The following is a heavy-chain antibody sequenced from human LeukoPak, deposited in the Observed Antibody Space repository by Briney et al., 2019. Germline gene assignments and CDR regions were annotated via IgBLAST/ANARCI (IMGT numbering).Heavy chain of an antibody. J-gene: IGHJ4*02. CDR3: ARHRIAARLPDY. Sequence: GRSLRLSCAASGFTFSSYAMHWVRRAPGKGLEWVAVISYDGSNKYYADSVKGRFTISRDNSKNTLYLQMNSLRAEDTAVYYCARHRIAARLPDYWGQGTLVTVSS. CDR1: GFTFSSYA. CDR2: ISYDGSNK. D-gene: IGHD6-6*01. V-gene: IGHV3-30*04.